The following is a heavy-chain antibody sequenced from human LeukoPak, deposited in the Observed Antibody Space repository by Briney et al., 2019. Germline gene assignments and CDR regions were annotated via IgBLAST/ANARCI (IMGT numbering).Heavy chain of an antibody. Sequence: PGGSLRLSCAASGFTFSDYAMHWVRQAPGKGLEGVAVIAYGGTYTHHADSLKGRFTISRDNSRDTLFLQINILRPEDTALYYWARNKAITAFFGMDVWSQGTTIIVSS. J-gene: IGHJ6*02. CDR2: IAYGGTYT. CDR1: GFTFSDYA. CDR3: ARNKAITAFFGMDV. D-gene: IGHD2/OR15-2a*01. V-gene: IGHV3-30*03.